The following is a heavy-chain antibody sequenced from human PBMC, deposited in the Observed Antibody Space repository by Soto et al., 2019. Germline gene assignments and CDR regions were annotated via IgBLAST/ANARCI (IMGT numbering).Heavy chain of an antibody. V-gene: IGHV1-46*01. D-gene: IGHD6-13*01. J-gene: IGHJ4*02. CDR3: ARVLSSSWPDY. CDR2: INPSGGST. CDR1: GYTFTSYY. Sequence: ASVKVSCKASGYTFTSYYMHWVPQAPGQGLEWMGIINPSGGSTSYAQKFQGRVTMTGDTSTSTVYMELSSLRSEDTAVYYCARVLSSSWPDYWGQGTLVTSPQ.